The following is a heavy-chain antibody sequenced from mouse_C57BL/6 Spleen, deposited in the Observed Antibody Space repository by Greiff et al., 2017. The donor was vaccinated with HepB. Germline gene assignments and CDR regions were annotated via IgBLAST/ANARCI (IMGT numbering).Heavy chain of an antibody. J-gene: IGHJ4*01. CDR1: GYTFTSYW. V-gene: IGHV1-69*01. D-gene: IGHD2-1*01. CDR2: IDPSDSYT. Sequence: VQLQQPGAELVMPGASVKLSCKASGYTFTSYWMHWVKQRPGQGLEWIGEIDPSDSYTNYNQKFKGKSTLTVDKSSSTAYMQLSSLTSDDSAVYDCASVYGNYDYAMDYWGQGTSVTVSS. CDR3: ASVYGNYDYAMDY.